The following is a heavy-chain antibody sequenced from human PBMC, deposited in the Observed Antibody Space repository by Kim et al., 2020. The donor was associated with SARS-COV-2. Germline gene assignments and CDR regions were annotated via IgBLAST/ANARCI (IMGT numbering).Heavy chain of an antibody. CDR1: GGSFSGYY. J-gene: IGHJ4*02. Sequence: SETLSLTCAVYGGSFSGYYWSWIRQPPGKGLEWIGEINHSGSTNYNPSLKSRVTISVDTSKNQFSLKLSSVTAADTAVYYCARGEVVVVPAAIQGWYYFDYWGQGTLVTVSS. CDR2: INHSGST. CDR3: ARGEVVVVPAAIQGWYYFDY. V-gene: IGHV4-34*01. D-gene: IGHD2-2*02.